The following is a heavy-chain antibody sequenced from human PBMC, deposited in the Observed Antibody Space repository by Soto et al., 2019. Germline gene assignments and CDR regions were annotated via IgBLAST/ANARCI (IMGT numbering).Heavy chain of an antibody. Sequence: GGSLRLSCAASGFTFSSYSMNWVRQAPGKGLEWVSYISSSSSTIYYADSVKGRFTISRDNAKNSLYLQMNSLRDEDTAVYYCARDPRLGDYDSSGYYLDYYYYGMDVWGQGTTVTVSS. CDR2: ISSSSSTI. D-gene: IGHD3-22*01. V-gene: IGHV3-48*02. J-gene: IGHJ6*02. CDR1: GFTFSSYS. CDR3: ARDPRLGDYDSSGYYLDYYYYGMDV.